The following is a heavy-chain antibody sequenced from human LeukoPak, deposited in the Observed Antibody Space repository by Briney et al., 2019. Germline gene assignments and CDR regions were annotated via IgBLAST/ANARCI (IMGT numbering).Heavy chain of an antibody. V-gene: IGHV4-59*08. J-gene: IGHJ3*02. CDR2: IYYSGST. D-gene: IGHD5-18*01. CDR3: ARHGGYSYADDAFDI. CDR1: GGSISSYY. Sequence: SETLSLTCTVSGGSISSYYWSWIRQPPGKGLEWIGYIYYSGSTNYNPSLKSRVTISVDTSKNQFSLKLSSVTAADTAVYYCARHGGYSYADDAFDIWGQGTMVTVSS.